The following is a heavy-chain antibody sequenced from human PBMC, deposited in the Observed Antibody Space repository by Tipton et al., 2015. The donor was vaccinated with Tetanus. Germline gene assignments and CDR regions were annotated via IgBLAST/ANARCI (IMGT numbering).Heavy chain of an antibody. CDR1: GFTFSSYS. V-gene: IGHV3-21*01. CDR2: ISSSSSYI. CDR3: ARDYAPNIVATKDRPFDY. Sequence: SLRLSCAASGFTFSSYSMNWVRQAPGKGLEWVSSISSSSSYIYYADSVKGRFTISRDNAKNSLYLQMNSLRAEDTAVYYCARDYAPNIVATKDRPFDYWGQGTLVTVSS. D-gene: IGHD5-12*01. J-gene: IGHJ4*02.